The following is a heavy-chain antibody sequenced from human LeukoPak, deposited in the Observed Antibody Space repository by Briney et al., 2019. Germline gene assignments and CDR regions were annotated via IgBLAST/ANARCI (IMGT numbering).Heavy chain of an antibody. CDR1: GFRFNKNW. CDR3: ARARTLAVTPAAMPYYFDY. CDR2: IKQDGSEM. V-gene: IGHV3-7*01. D-gene: IGHD2-2*01. J-gene: IGHJ4*02. Sequence: GGSLRLSCAVSGFRFNKNWMSWVRQAPGKGLEWVANIKQDGSEMYYVDSVEGRFTVSGDNAKNSLFLQMDSLRAEDTAVYYCARARTLAVTPAAMPYYFDYWGQGSLVTVSS.